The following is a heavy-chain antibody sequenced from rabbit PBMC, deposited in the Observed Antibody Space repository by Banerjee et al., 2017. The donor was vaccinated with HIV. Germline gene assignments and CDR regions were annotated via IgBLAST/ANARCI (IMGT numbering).Heavy chain of an antibody. CDR3: ARDLAGVIGWNFNL. Sequence: QEQLEESGGDLVKPEGSLTLTCTASGFSFRNKYVMCWVRQAPGKGLEWIACIVADSSGTTYYASWAKGRFTVSKTSSTTVTLQMTSLTAADTATYFCARDLAGVIGWNFNLWGQGTLVTVS. J-gene: IGHJ4*01. CDR1: GFSFRNKYV. V-gene: IGHV1S45*01. D-gene: IGHD4-1*01. CDR2: IVADSSGTT.